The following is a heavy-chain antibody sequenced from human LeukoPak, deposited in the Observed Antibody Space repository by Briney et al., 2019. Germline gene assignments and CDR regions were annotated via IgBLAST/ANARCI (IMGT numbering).Heavy chain of an antibody. CDR2: INPNSGGT. CDR3: ARSEQLPNWFDP. D-gene: IGHD6-13*01. Sequence: ASVKVSCKASGYTSTGYYMHWVRQAPGQGLEWMGWINPNSGGTNYAQKFQGRVTMTRDTSISTAYMELSRLRSDDTAVYYCARSEQLPNWFDPWGQGTLVTVSS. J-gene: IGHJ5*02. CDR1: GYTSTGYY. V-gene: IGHV1-2*02.